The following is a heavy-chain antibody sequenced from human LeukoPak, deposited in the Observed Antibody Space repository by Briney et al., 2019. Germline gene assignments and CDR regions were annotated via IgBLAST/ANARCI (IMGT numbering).Heavy chain of an antibody. Sequence: GGPLRLSCTASGFSFSGHWVHWARQLPGKGLVWVSRISPTGSTTSYADSVKGRFTVSRDNAKNTLYLQVNNLRAEDTAVYYCARGPNSNWSGLDFWGQGTLLTVSS. D-gene: IGHD6-6*01. CDR1: GFSFSGHW. CDR3: ARGPNSNWSGLDF. CDR2: ISPTGSTT. J-gene: IGHJ4*02. V-gene: IGHV3-74*01.